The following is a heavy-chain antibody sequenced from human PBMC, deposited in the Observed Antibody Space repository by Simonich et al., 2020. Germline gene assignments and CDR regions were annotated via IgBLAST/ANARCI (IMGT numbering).Heavy chain of an antibody. J-gene: IGHJ3*02. Sequence: EVQLVESGGGLVQPGGSLRLSCAASGFTFISYSMNWVRQAPGKGLEWVSYISSSSSTRSYADSVKGRFTISRDNAKNSLYLQINSLRAEDTAVYYCARDSSYYAFDIWGQGTMVTVSS. CDR1: GFTFISYS. D-gene: IGHD5-12*01. CDR3: ARDSSYYAFDI. V-gene: IGHV3-48*01. CDR2: ISSSSSTR.